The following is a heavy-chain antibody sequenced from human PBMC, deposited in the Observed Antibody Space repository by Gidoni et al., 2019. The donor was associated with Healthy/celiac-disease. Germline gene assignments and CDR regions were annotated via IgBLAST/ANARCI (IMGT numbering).Heavy chain of an antibody. D-gene: IGHD3-22*01. CDR2: ISGSGGST. CDR3: AKSPGYYDSSGPDAFDI. CDR1: GSTFSSYP. V-gene: IGHV3-23*01. J-gene: IGHJ3*02. Sequence: EVQLLESGGGLVQPGGPLRLSCSASGSTFSSYPRSWVSQAPGKGLEWVAAISGSGGSTSYADSVKGRFTISRDNSKNTLYLQMNSLRAEDTAVYYCAKSPGYYDSSGPDAFDIWGQGTMVTVSS.